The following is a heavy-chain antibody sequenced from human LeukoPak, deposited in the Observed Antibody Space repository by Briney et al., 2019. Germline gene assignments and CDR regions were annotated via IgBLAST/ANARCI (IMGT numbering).Heavy chain of an antibody. Sequence: ASVKVSCKASGYTFTSYDINWVRQAPGQGLEWMGWMNPNSGNTGYAQKFQGRVTMTRNTSISTAYMELSSLRSEDTAVYYCARVSSKFRRDGYNLNYWGQGTLVTVSS. CDR1: GYTFTSYD. J-gene: IGHJ4*02. CDR2: MNPNSGNT. CDR3: ARVSSKFRRDGYNLNY. V-gene: IGHV1-8*01. D-gene: IGHD5-24*01.